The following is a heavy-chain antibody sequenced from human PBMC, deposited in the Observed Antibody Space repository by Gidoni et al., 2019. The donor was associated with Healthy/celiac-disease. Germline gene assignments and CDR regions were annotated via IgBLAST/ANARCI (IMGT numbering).Heavy chain of an antibody. Sequence: QVTLKESGPVLVKPTETLTLTCTVSGFSLSNASMGVGWIRQPPGKALEWLAHIFSNDEKSYSTSLKSRLTISKDTSKSQVVLTMTNMDPVDTATYYCARIIPNYVWGSYRSVFDYWGQGTLVTVSS. J-gene: IGHJ4*02. V-gene: IGHV2-26*01. CDR1: GFSLSNASMG. D-gene: IGHD3-16*02. CDR2: IFSNDEK. CDR3: ARIIPNYVWGSYRSVFDY.